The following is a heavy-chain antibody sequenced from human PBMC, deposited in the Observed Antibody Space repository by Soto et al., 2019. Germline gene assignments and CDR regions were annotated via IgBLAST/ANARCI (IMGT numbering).Heavy chain of an antibody. D-gene: IGHD4-17*01. CDR2: IGADINYI. CDR1: EFTFSNYA. CDR3: AKDPNGDYVGAFDS. V-gene: IGHV3-23*01. Sequence: PGGSLSLCGPASEFTFSNYAGTWVRQAPGKGLEWVSSIGADINYIYYADSVKGRFTISRDKSKNTVFLQMNSLRADDTAVYYCAKDPNGDYVGAFDSWGQGTLVTVSS. J-gene: IGHJ4*02.